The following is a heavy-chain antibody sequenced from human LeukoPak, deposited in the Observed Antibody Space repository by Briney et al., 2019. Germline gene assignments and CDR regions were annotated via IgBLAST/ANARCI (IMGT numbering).Heavy chain of an antibody. D-gene: IGHD2-2*02. CDR1: GYTFTSYG. CDR3: ARDYCSSTSCYTRTLDY. Sequence: ASVKVSCKASGYTFTSYGISWVRQAPGQGLKWMGWISAYNGNTNYAQKLQGRVTMTTDTSTSTAYMELRSLRSDDTAVYYCARDYCSSTSCYTRTLDYWGQGTLVTVSS. CDR2: ISAYNGNT. V-gene: IGHV1-18*01. J-gene: IGHJ4*02.